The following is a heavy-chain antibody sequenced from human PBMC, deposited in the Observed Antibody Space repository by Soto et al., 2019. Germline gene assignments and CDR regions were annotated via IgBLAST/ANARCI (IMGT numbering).Heavy chain of an antibody. V-gene: IGHV3-30-3*01. J-gene: IGHJ4*02. Sequence: QVQLVESGGGVVQPGRSLRLSCAASGFVFRNYAMHWVRQAPGKGLEWVAVISYDGSNKYYADSVKGRFTISRDNSKNTLYLQMNSLRAEDTAVYFCARENYGDHYFDYWGQGTLVPVSS. CDR1: GFVFRNYA. D-gene: IGHD4-17*01. CDR3: ARENYGDHYFDY. CDR2: ISYDGSNK.